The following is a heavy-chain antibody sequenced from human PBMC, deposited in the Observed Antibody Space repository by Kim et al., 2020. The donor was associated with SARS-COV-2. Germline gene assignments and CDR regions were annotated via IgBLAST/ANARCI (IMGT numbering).Heavy chain of an antibody. CDR1: GGSISSSNW. V-gene: IGHV4-4*02. J-gene: IGHJ6*02. D-gene: IGHD5-18*01. CDR2: IYHSGST. Sequence: SETLSLTCAVSGGSISSSNWWSWVRQPPGKGLEWIGEIYHSGSTNYNPSLKSRVTISVDKSKNQFSLKLSSVTAADTAVYYCAREAVDTAMVTDYYYYYGMDVWGQGTTVTVSS. CDR3: AREAVDTAMVTDYYYYYGMDV.